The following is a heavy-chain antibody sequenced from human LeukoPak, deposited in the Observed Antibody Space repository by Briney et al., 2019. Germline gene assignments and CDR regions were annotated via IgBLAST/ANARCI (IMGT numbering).Heavy chain of an antibody. CDR3: ARRSVVVVAATQDLAYYFDY. CDR2: IYPGDSDT. Sequence: GESLKISCKGSGYSFTSYWIGWVRQMPGKGLEWMGIIYPGDSDTRYSPAFQGQVTISADNSISTAYLQWSSLKASDAAMYYCARRSVVVVAATQDLAYYFDYWGQGTLVTVSS. CDR1: GYSFTSYW. J-gene: IGHJ4*02. D-gene: IGHD2-15*01. V-gene: IGHV5-51*01.